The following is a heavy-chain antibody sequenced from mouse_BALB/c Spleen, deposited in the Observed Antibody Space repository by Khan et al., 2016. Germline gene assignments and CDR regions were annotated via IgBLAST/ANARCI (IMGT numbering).Heavy chain of an antibody. Sequence: EVELVESGGGLVKPGGSLKLSCAASGFIFSSYTMSWVRQTPEKRLEWVATISSGGNYTYYPDTVKGRFTNARDNAKNTLYLQMSSLKAEDTAMYYCTRDSSGGFAYWGQGTLVTVSA. V-gene: IGHV5-6-4*01. D-gene: IGHD3-1*01. CDR2: ISSGGNYT. J-gene: IGHJ3*01. CDR1: GFIFSSYT. CDR3: TRDSSGGFAY.